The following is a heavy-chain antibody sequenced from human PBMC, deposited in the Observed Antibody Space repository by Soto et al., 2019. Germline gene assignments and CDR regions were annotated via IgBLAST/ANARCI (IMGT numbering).Heavy chain of an antibody. V-gene: IGHV4-34*01. CDR1: GGSFSGYY. J-gene: IGHJ6*03. CDR3: ARGRGYSGYDSGYYYYSYMDV. Sequence: QVQLQQWGAGLLKPSETLSLTCAVYGGSFSGYYWSWIRQPPGKGLGWIGEINHSGSTNYNPSLKSRVTISVDTSKNQFSRKLSSVTAADTAVYYSARGRGYSGYDSGYYYYSYMDVWGKGTTVTVSS. D-gene: IGHD5-12*01. CDR2: INHSGST.